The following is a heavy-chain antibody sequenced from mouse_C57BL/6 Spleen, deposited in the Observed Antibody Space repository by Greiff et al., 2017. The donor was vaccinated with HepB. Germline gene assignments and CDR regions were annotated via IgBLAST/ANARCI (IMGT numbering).Heavy chain of an antibody. J-gene: IGHJ3*01. Sequence: EVKVVESEGGLVQPGSSMKLSCTASGFTFSDYYMAWVRQVPEKGLEWVANINYDGSSTYYLDSLKSRFIISRDNAKNILYLQMSSLKSEDTATYYCARDGAQAPFAYWGQGTLVTVSA. CDR3: ARDGAQAPFAY. V-gene: IGHV5-16*01. CDR2: INYDGSST. CDR1: GFTFSDYY. D-gene: IGHD3-2*02.